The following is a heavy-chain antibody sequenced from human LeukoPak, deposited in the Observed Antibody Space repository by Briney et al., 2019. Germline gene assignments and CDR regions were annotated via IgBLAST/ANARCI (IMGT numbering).Heavy chain of an antibody. CDR2: IKQDGSET. Sequence: GGSLRLSCAASGFTFSNYWMNWVRQAPGKGLEWVANIKQDGSETYYVGSVKGRFTISRDNAQNSLFLQMNSLRAEDTAVYYCARVYSSLWAPSFDYWGQGALVTVSS. CDR1: GFTFSNYW. CDR3: ARVYSSLWAPSFDY. D-gene: IGHD3-22*01. V-gene: IGHV3-7*05. J-gene: IGHJ4*02.